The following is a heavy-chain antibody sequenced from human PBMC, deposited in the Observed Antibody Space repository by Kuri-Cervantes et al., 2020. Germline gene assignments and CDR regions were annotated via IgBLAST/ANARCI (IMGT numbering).Heavy chain of an antibody. CDR2: IYYSGST. CDR1: GGSFSDYY. J-gene: IGHJ4*02. D-gene: IGHD3-22*01. Sequence: SQTLSLTCAVYGGSFSDYYWIWIRQPPGKGLEWIGSIYYSGSTYYNPSLKSRATISVDTSKNQFSLKLSSVTAADTAVYYCARHRDEVVIDFDYWGQGTLVTVSS. V-gene: IGHV4-34*01. CDR3: ARHRDEVVIDFDY.